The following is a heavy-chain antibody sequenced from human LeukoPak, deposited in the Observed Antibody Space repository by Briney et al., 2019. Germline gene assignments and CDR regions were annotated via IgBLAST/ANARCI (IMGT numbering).Heavy chain of an antibody. V-gene: IGHV3-33*01. CDR3: ARDPRGPMGFDY. CDR2: IWYDGSNK. J-gene: IGHJ4*02. CDR1: GFTFSSYG. D-gene: IGHD3-16*01. Sequence: GRSLRLSCAASGFTFSSYGMHWDRQAPGKGLEWVAVIWYDGSNKYYADSVKGRFTISRDNSKNTLYLQMNSLRAEGTAVYYCARDPRGPMGFDYWGQGTLVTVSS.